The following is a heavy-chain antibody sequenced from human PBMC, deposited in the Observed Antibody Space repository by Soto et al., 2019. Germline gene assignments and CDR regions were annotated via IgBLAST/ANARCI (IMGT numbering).Heavy chain of an antibody. J-gene: IGHJ4*02. CDR3: ARIHGPSGNYDLDV. V-gene: IGHV4-39*01. CDR2: IYYSGST. Sequence: PSYTLSLTCTVSGGSISSSSYYWGWIRKPPGKGLEWIGSIYYSGSTYYSTSLKTRLTISKDTSKNQVVLTMTNVDPVDTATYYCARIHGPSGNYDLDVWGQGTLVTV. D-gene: IGHD5-12*01. CDR1: GGSISSSSYY.